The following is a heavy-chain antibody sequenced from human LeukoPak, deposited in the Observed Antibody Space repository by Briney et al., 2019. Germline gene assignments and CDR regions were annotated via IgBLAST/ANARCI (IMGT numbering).Heavy chain of an antibody. D-gene: IGHD3-22*01. CDR1: GGSIISNY. CDR3: ARLKFYDSTGYSPGYYMDV. J-gene: IGHJ6*03. Sequence: PSETLSLTCIVSGGSIISNYWSWIRQSAGTGLEWIGRIYGSGITDYNPSLKSRVTMSLDTSRKQFSLRLTSVTAADTAVYYCARLKFYDSTGYSPGYYMDVWGKGTTVSVFS. CDR2: IYGSGIT. V-gene: IGHV4-4*07.